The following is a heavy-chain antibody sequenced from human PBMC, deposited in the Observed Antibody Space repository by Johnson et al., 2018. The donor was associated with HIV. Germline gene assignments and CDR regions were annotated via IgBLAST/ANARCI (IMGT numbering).Heavy chain of an antibody. CDR2: INWNGGST. D-gene: IGHD2-8*02. CDR3: ARDLAYGDIVLVSAFDI. CDR1: GFTFDDYG. V-gene: IGHV3-20*04. Sequence: VQLVESGGGVVQPGRSLRLSCAASGFTFDDYGMSWVRQAPGKGLEWVSGINWNGGSTGYADSVKGRFTLSRDNAKNSLYLQMNSLRAEDTALYYCARDLAYGDIVLVSAFDIWGQGTMVTVSS. J-gene: IGHJ3*02.